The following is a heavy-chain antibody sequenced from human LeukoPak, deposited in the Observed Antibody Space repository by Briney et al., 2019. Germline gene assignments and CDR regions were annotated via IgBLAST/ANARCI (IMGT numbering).Heavy chain of an antibody. J-gene: IGHJ4*02. CDR2: ISDTGGTI. V-gene: IGHV3-48*03. D-gene: IGHD6-13*01. Sequence: GGSLRLSCAASGFTFSTYEMNWVRQAPGKGLEWVSYISDTGGTIYYADSVKGRFTISRDNAKNSLYLQMNSLRAEDTAVYYCARLTGDSSSWYAISGFDYWGQGTLVTVSS. CDR1: GFTFSTYE. CDR3: ARLTGDSSSWYAISGFDY.